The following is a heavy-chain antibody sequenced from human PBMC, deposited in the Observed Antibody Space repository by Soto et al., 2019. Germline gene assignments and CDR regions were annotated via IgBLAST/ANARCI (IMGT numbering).Heavy chain of an antibody. V-gene: IGHV3-9*01. CDR1: GFTFDDYA. CDR3: AKVGPGRYCSSTSCYASAFDI. CDR2: ISWNSGSI. J-gene: IGHJ3*02. Sequence: EVQLVESGGGLVQPGRSLRLSCAASGFTFDDYAMHWVRQAPGKGLEWVSGISWNSGSIGYADSVKGRFTISRDNAKNSLYLQMNSLRAEDTALYYCAKVGPGRYCSSTSCYASAFDIWGQGTMVTVSS. D-gene: IGHD2-2*01.